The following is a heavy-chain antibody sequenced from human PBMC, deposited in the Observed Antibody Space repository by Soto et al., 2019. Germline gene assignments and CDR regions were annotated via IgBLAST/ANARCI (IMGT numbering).Heavy chain of an antibody. D-gene: IGHD3-16*02. J-gene: IGHJ2*01. CDR3: AKDIVQSPFWYFEL. V-gene: IGHV3-9*01. CDR2: ISWNSGSI. CDR1: GFTFDDYA. Sequence: EVPLVESGGGLVQPGRSLRLSCAASGFTFDDYAMHWVRQAPGKGLEWVSGISWNSGSIGYADSVKGRFTISRDNAKNSLYLQMNSLRAEDTALYYCAKDIVQSPFWYFELWGRGTLVTVSS.